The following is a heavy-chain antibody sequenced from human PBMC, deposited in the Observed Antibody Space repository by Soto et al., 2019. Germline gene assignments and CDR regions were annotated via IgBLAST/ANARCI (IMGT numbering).Heavy chain of an antibody. D-gene: IGHD4-17*01. V-gene: IGHV4-59*08. J-gene: IGHJ4*02. Sequence: SETLSLTCTVSGGSISSYYWSWIRQPPGKGLEWIGYIYYSGSTNYNPSLKSRVTISVDTSKNQFSLKLSSVTAADTAVYYCARVSVTTPYYFDYWGQGTLVTVSS. CDR1: GGSISSYY. CDR3: ARVSVTTPYYFDY. CDR2: IYYSGST.